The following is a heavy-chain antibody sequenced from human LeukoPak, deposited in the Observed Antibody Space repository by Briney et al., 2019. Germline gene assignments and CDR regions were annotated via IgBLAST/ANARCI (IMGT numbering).Heavy chain of an antibody. Sequence: GGSLRLSCAASGFTVSSNYMSWVRQAPGKGLEWVSVIYSGGSTYYADSVKGRFTISRDNSKNTLYLQMNSLRAEDTAVYYCASDYYGSGSYLYYFDYWGQGTLVTVSS. D-gene: IGHD3-10*01. CDR3: ASDYYGSGSYLYYFDY. J-gene: IGHJ4*02. CDR1: GFTVSSNY. CDR2: IYSGGST. V-gene: IGHV3-53*01.